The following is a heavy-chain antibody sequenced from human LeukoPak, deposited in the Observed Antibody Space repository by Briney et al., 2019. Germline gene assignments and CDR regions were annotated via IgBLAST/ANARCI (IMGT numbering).Heavy chain of an antibody. CDR2: ISAHGGST. Sequence: GGSLRLSCAASGFTFRTYAMSWVRRAPGKGLEWVSTISAHGGSTYYADSVKGRFTISRDNSKNTLYLQMNSLRAEDTAVYYCAKDRLFGVVIDYWGQGTLVTVSS. D-gene: IGHD3-3*01. V-gene: IGHV3-23*01. CDR1: GFTFRTYA. J-gene: IGHJ4*02. CDR3: AKDRLFGVVIDY.